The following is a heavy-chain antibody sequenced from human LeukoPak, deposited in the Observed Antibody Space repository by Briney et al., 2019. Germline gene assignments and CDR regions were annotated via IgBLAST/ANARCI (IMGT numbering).Heavy chain of an antibody. V-gene: IGHV3-74*03. J-gene: IGHJ4*02. CDR2: ISSDGSVT. Sequence: GGSLRLSCAVSGFSFTNYWMHWVRQDPGKGLVWVSYISSDGSVTKYADSVKGRFTISRDNAVNTLYLQMNSLRVEDTAVYYCVRGSLRLPRSTPDYWGRGTLVTVSS. D-gene: IGHD2-21*02. CDR1: GFSFTNYW. CDR3: VRGSLRLPRSTPDY.